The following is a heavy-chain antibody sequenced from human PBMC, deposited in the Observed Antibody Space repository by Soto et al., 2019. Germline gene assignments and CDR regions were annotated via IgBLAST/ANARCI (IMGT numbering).Heavy chain of an antibody. J-gene: IGHJ4*02. D-gene: IGHD3-16*01. CDR1: GFTFSSYG. CDR2: IWYDGSNK. CDR3: ARDHLGVPVGVDY. Sequence: GGSLRLSCAASGFTFSSYGMHWVRQAPGKGLEWVAVIWYDGSNKYYADSVKGRFTISRDNSKNTLYLQMNSLRAEDTAVYYCARDHLGVPVGVDYWGQGTLVTVSS. V-gene: IGHV3-33*01.